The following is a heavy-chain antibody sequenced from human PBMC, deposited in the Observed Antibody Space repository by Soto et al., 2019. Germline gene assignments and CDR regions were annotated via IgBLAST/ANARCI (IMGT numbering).Heavy chain of an antibody. D-gene: IGHD5-18*01. CDR3: ARSPDTAMATGYFDY. V-gene: IGHV4-61*01. J-gene: IGHJ4*02. Sequence: VQLQESGPGLVKPSETLSLTCTVSGGSVSSGSYYWSWIRQPPGKGLEWIGYIYYSGSTNYNPSLKSRVTISVDTSKNQFSLKLSSVTAADTAVYYCARSPDTAMATGYFDYWGQGTLVTVSS. CDR2: IYYSGST. CDR1: GGSVSSGSYY.